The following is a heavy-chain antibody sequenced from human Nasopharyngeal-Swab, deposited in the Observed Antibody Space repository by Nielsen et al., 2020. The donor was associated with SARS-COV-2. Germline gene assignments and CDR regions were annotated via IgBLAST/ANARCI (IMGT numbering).Heavy chain of an antibody. Sequence: VRQMPGKGLEWMGIIYPGDSDTRYSPSFQGQVTISADKSISTAYLQWSSLKASDTAMYYCARQLERTYYYYGMDVWGQVTTVTVSS. CDR3: ARQLERTYYYYGMDV. D-gene: IGHD1-1*01. V-gene: IGHV5-51*01. J-gene: IGHJ6*02. CDR2: IYPGDSDT.